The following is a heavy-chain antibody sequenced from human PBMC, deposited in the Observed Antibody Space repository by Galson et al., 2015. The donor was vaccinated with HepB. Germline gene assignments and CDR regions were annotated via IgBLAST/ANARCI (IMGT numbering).Heavy chain of an antibody. CDR1: GFTFSSYG. CDR2: IWYDGSNK. D-gene: IGHD6-13*01. CDR3: ARVIAGGHHFDY. Sequence: SLRLSCAASGFTFSSYGMHWVRQAPGKGLEWVAVIWYDGSNKYYADSVKGRFTISRDNSKNTLYLQMNSLRAEDTAVYYCARVIAGGHHFDYWGQGTLVTVSS. V-gene: IGHV3-33*01. J-gene: IGHJ4*02.